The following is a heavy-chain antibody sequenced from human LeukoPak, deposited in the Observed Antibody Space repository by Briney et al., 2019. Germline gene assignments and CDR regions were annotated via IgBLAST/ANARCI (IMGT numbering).Heavy chain of an antibody. CDR1: GFTFSSYA. Sequence: QSWGSLRLSCAASGFTFSSYAMSWVRQAPGQGLEWVSAISGSGGSTYYADSVKGRFTISRDNSKNTLYLQMNSLRAEDTAVYYCAKVFGDFSRRHYDFWSGYYSADYWGQGTLVTVSS. V-gene: IGHV3-23*01. J-gene: IGHJ4*02. CDR3: AKVFGDFSRRHYDFWSGYYSADY. CDR2: ISGSGGST. D-gene: IGHD3-3*01.